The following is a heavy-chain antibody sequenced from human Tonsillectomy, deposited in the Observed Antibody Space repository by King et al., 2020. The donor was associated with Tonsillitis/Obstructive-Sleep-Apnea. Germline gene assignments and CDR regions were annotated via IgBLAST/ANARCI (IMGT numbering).Heavy chain of an antibody. Sequence: VQLVESGGGLVQPGGSLRISCAASGFTFSSYAMSWVRQAPGKGLEWVSAISGSGGSTYYADSVKGRFTISRDNSKNTLYLQMNSLRAEDTAVYYCAKTPRLYFRLSSAGYFDYWGQGTLVTVSS. D-gene: IGHD3-16*01. V-gene: IGHV3-23*04. CDR1: GFTFSSYA. CDR3: AKTPRLYFRLSSAGYFDY. CDR2: ISGSGGST. J-gene: IGHJ4*02.